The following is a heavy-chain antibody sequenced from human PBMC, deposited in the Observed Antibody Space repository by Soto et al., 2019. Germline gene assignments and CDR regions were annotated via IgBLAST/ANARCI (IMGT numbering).Heavy chain of an antibody. V-gene: IGHV4-59*08. Sequence: SETLSLTCTVSGGSISSYYWSWIRQPPGKGLEWIGNIYYSGSTNYNPSLKSRVTISVDTSKNQFSLKLSSVTAADTAVYFCARLVRGYSYGLPYYYGMDVWGQGTTVTVSS. D-gene: IGHD5-18*01. J-gene: IGHJ6*02. CDR3: ARLVRGYSYGLPYYYGMDV. CDR1: GGSISSYY. CDR2: IYYSGST.